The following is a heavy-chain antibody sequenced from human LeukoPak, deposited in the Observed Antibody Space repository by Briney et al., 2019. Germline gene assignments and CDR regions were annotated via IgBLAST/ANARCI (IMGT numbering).Heavy chain of an antibody. V-gene: IGHV3-11*04. CDR2: ISNSGNSI. CDR3: ATSFIGSPGTFDY. D-gene: IGHD6-13*01. J-gene: IGHJ4*02. CDR1: GFTFSDYY. Sequence: GGSLRLSCAASGFTFSDYYMNWIRQAPGKGLEWISYISNSGNSIYQADAVKGRFTISRDNAESSVSLQMDSLRAEDTAVYYCATSFIGSPGTFDYWGRGTLVTVSS.